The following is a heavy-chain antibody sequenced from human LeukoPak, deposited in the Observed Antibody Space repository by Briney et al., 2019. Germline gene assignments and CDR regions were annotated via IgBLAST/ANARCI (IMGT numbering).Heavy chain of an antibody. V-gene: IGHV4-30-4*01. CDR3: VGDALYSSTWYPGP. D-gene: IGHD6-13*01. CDR1: GGSLSSGDYY. J-gene: IGHJ5*02. Sequence: SETLSLTRTVSGGSLSSGDYYWSWIRQPPGQGLEWIGHIYHSGNTYYNPSLKSRVSISIDTSKNQFSLKLSSVTAADTAVYYCVGDALYSSTWYPGPWGQGTLVTVSS. CDR2: IYHSGNT.